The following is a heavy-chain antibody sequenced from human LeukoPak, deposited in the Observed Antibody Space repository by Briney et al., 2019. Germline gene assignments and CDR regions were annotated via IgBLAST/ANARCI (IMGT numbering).Heavy chain of an antibody. CDR2: ITSNSDYI. D-gene: IGHD1-26*01. J-gene: IGHJ4*02. CDR1: GFTFNTYT. Sequence: GGSLRLSCAASGFTFNTYTINWVRQAPGKGLEWVSSITSNSDYIYYADSVRGRFTISRDNAKNSLYLQMDSLRVEDTAVYYCARSGSFHTWGLGTLVTVSS. V-gene: IGHV3-21*01. CDR3: ARSGSFHT.